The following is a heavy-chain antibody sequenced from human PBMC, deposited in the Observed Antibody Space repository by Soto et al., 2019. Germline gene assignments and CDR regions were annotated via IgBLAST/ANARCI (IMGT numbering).Heavy chain of an antibody. Sequence: EVQLVASGGGLVQPGGSLRLSCAASGFSFSSYAMHWVRQAPGKGLEYVSAISSNGGSTYYANSVKGRFTISRDNSENTLYLQMGSLRPEDMAVYYCATEHDGSGWYAHWGQGTLVTVSS. CDR1: GFSFSSYA. V-gene: IGHV3-64*01. D-gene: IGHD6-19*01. CDR3: ATEHDGSGWYAH. CDR2: ISSNGGST. J-gene: IGHJ5*02.